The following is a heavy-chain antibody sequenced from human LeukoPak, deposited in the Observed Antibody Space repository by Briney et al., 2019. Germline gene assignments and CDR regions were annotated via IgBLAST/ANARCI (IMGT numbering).Heavy chain of an antibody. J-gene: IGHJ4*02. CDR1: GFTFSSYW. Sequence: GGSLRLSCAASGFTFSSYWMHWVRQAPGKGLVWVSVIYSGGSTYYADSVKGRFTISRDNSKNTLYLQMNSLRAEDTAVYYCASHRDGYNYRWGQGTLVTVSS. D-gene: IGHD5-24*01. V-gene: IGHV3-53*01. CDR2: IYSGGST. CDR3: ASHRDGYNYR.